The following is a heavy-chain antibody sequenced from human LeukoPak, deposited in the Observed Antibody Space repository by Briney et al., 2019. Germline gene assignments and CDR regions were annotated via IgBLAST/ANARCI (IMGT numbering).Heavy chain of an antibody. CDR1: GGPFSGYY. Sequence: PSETLSLTCAVYGGPFSGYYWSWIRQPPGKGLEWIGEINHSGSTNYNPSLKSRVTISVDTSKNQFSLKLSSVTAADTAVYYCARGSRIVVVTAHSPFDYWGQGTLVTVSS. J-gene: IGHJ4*02. CDR2: INHSGST. CDR3: ARGSRIVVVTAHSPFDY. D-gene: IGHD2-21*02. V-gene: IGHV4-34*01.